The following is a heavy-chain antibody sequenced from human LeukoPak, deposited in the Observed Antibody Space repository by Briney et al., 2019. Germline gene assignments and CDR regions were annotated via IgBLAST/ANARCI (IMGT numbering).Heavy chain of an antibody. CDR3: AREHNIVATGAFDI. D-gene: IGHD5-12*01. CDR1: GFTFDDYG. V-gene: IGHV3-20*04. Sequence: GGSLRLSCAASGFTFDDYGMSWVRQAPGKGLEWVSGINWNGGSTGYADSVKGRFTISRDNAKNTLYLQMSSLRAEDTALYYCAREHNIVATGAFDIWGQGTMVTVSS. CDR2: INWNGGST. J-gene: IGHJ3*02.